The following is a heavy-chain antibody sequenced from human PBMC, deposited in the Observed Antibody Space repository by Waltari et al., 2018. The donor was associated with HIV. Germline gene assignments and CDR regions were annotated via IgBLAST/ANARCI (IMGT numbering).Heavy chain of an antibody. V-gene: IGHV4-34*01. CDR2: INDSGST. J-gene: IGHJ3*01. Sequence: QVQLQQWGAGLLKPSETLSLTCAVYGASFSGYYWSWLRQPPRKGLEWIGEINDSGSTNYNPSLKSRVTISIDTSKNQFSLRLTSVTAADTAVYFCASVVGATWDAFDVWGQGTLVIVSS. CDR1: GASFSGYY. CDR3: ASVVGATWDAFDV. D-gene: IGHD1-26*01.